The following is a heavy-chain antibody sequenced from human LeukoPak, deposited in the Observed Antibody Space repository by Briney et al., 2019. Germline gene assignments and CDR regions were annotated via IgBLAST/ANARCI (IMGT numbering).Heavy chain of an antibody. CDR1: GFTFSSYA. Sequence: PGGSLRLSCAASGFTFSSYAMSWVRQAPGKGLELVSAISGSGGSTYYADSVKGRFTISRDNSKNTLYLQMNSLRAEDTAFYYWAKADYDILGFDYWGQGTLVTVSS. J-gene: IGHJ4*02. V-gene: IGHV3-23*01. D-gene: IGHD3-9*01. CDR3: AKADYDILGFDY. CDR2: ISGSGGST.